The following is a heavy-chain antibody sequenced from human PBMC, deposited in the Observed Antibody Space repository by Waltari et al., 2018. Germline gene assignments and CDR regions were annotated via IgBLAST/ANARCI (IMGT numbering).Heavy chain of an antibody. V-gene: IGHV3-9*03. CDR1: GFTFDDYA. Sequence: EVQLVESGGGLVQPGRSLRLSCAASGFTFDDYAMHWVRQAPGKGLEWVSGISWNSGSIGYADSVKGRFTISRDNAKNSLYLQMNSLRAEDMALYYCAKEYSSSSGFDYWGQGTLVTVSS. J-gene: IGHJ4*02. D-gene: IGHD6-6*01. CDR2: ISWNSGSI. CDR3: AKEYSSSSGFDY.